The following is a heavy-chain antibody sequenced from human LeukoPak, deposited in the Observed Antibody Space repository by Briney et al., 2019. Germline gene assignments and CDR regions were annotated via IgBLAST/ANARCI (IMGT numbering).Heavy chain of an antibody. Sequence: PGGSLRLSCAASGFTFSSYAMSWVRQAPGKGLEWVLAISGSGGSTYYADSVKGRFTISRDNSKNTLYLQMNSLRAEDTAVYYCAKPDTYYDFWSGYYGPPGMDVWGQGTTVTVSS. V-gene: IGHV3-23*01. CDR1: GFTFSSYA. CDR3: AKPDTYYDFWSGYYGPPGMDV. J-gene: IGHJ6*02. CDR2: ISGSGGST. D-gene: IGHD3-3*01.